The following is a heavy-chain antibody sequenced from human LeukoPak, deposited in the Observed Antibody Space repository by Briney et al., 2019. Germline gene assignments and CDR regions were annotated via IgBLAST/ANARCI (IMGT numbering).Heavy chain of an antibody. J-gene: IGHJ4*02. CDR3: ARYAAGTGSCFDY. CDR2: ISSSRSYI. V-gene: IGHV3-21*01. CDR1: GFTFSSSG. D-gene: IGHD6-13*01. Sequence: PGGSLRLSCAASGFTFSSSGMNWVRQAPGKGLEWVSYISSSRSYIYYADSVKGRFTISRDNAKKSLYLQMNSLRAEDTAVYYCARYAAGTGSCFDYWGQGTLVTVSS.